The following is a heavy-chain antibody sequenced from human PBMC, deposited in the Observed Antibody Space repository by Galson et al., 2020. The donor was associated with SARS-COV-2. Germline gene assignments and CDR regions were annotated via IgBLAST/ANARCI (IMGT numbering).Heavy chain of an antibody. CDR1: GLTSGSYG. CDR2: IITGSSSL. V-gene: IGHV3-21*06. D-gene: IGHD1-26*01. Sequence: RGSLRLSCAASGLTSGSYGMNWVRQAPGKGLEWVSSIITGSSSLYYADSMKGRFTISRDNAKNSLYLQMNSLRVEDTAVYYCARAGSGSNYYIDHWGQGTLVTVSS. J-gene: IGHJ4*02. CDR3: ARAGSGSNYYIDH.